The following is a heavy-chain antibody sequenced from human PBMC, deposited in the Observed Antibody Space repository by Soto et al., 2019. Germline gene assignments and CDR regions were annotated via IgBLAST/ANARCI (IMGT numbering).Heavy chain of an antibody. V-gene: IGHV2-5*02. J-gene: IGHJ5*02. CDR3: AHRRRYYDSSGYYFVWFDP. D-gene: IGHD3-22*01. Sequence: QITLKESGPTLVKPTQTLTLTCTFSGFSLSTSGVGVGWIRQPPGKALEWLALIYWDDDKRYSPSLKSRLTITKDPSKNQVVLTMTNMDPVDTATYYCAHRRRYYDSSGYYFVWFDPWGQGTLVTVSS. CDR2: IYWDDDK. CDR1: GFSLSTSGVG.